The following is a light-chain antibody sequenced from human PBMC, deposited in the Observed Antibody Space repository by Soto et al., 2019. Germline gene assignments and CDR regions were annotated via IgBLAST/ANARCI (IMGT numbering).Light chain of an antibody. J-gene: IGKJ1*01. Sequence: DIQMTQSPSSLSASVGDRVTITCRASQSISSYLNWYQQKPGKAPKLLIYAASSLQSGVPSRFSGSGTWADFPLINSSLQPEDFATYYCQQSYNTPRTFGQGTKVEIK. CDR2: AAS. CDR3: QQSYNTPRT. CDR1: QSISSY. V-gene: IGKV1-39*01.